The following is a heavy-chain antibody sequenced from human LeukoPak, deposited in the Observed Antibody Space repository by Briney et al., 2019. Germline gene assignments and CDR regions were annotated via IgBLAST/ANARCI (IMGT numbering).Heavy chain of an antibody. V-gene: IGHV1-69*04. CDR2: IIPILGIA. CDR1: GGTFSSYA. Sequence: ASVKVSCKASGGTFSSYAISWVRQAPGQGLEWMGRIIPILGIANYAQKFQGRVTITADKSTSTAYMELSGLRSEDTAVYYCARDVVVVVAATFYYYYGMDVWGQGTTVTVSS. J-gene: IGHJ6*02. D-gene: IGHD2-15*01. CDR3: ARDVVVVVAATFYYYYGMDV.